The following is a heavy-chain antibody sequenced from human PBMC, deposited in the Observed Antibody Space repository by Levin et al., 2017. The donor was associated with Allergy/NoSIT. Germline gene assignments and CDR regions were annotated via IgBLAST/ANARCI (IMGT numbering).Heavy chain of an antibody. CDR1: GGSFSGYY. D-gene: IGHD3-22*01. J-gene: IGHJ5*02. V-gene: IGHV4-34*01. CDR2: INHSGST. Sequence: SETLSLTCAVYGGSFSGYYWSWIRQPPGKGLEWIGEINHSGSTNYNPSLKSRVTISVDTSKNQFSLKLSSVTAADTAVYYCARGVRSSAEDNWFDPWGQGTLVTVSS. CDR3: ARGVRSSAEDNWFDP.